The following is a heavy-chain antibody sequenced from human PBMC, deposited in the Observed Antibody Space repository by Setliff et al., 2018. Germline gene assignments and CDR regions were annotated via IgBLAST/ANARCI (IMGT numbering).Heavy chain of an antibody. CDR1: GFTFRSYW. V-gene: IGHV3-74*01. D-gene: IGHD3-3*01. J-gene: IGHJ4*02. CDR2: MSSDGSTK. Sequence: GGSLRLSCEASGFTFRSYWMHWVRQAPGEGLVWVSRMSSDGSTKNYADSVKGRFTISRDNTKNTVYLQMNSLRAEDTAVYYCAREADVRFINYNFWSGSLGYWGQGTLVTVSS. CDR3: AREADVRFINYNFWSGSLGY.